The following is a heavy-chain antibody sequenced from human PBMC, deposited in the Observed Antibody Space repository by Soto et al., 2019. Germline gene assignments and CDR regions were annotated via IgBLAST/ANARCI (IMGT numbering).Heavy chain of an antibody. V-gene: IGHV3-21*01. J-gene: IGHJ6*02. D-gene: IGHD2-8*01. Sequence: GGSLRLSCAASGFTFSSYSMNWVRQAPGKGLEWVSSISSSSSYIYYADSVKGRFTISRDNAKNSLYLQMNSLRAEDTAVYYCARDPSPGSVLMVYAMPGYYYYGMDVWGQGTTVTVPS. CDR2: ISSSSSYI. CDR3: ARDPSPGSVLMVYAMPGYYYYGMDV. CDR1: GFTFSSYS.